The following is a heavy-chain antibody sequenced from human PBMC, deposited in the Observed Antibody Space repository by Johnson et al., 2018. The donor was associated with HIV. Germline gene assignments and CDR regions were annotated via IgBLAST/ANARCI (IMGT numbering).Heavy chain of an antibody. Sequence: QVQLVESGGGLVQPGGSLRLSCAASGFTFSNYDMHWVRQGSGKGLEWVSGIGGSGGSTYYAESVRGRFTISRDNSKNTLYLQMNSLRAEDTAVYYCARERFSDILTGYHAFDIWGQGTMVTVSS. CDR1: GFTFSNYD. D-gene: IGHD3-9*01. V-gene: IGHV3-NL1*01. J-gene: IGHJ3*02. CDR2: IGGSGGST. CDR3: ARERFSDILTGYHAFDI.